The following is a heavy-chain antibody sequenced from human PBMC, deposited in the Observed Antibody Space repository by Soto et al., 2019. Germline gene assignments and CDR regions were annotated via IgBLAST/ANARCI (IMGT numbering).Heavy chain of an antibody. CDR1: GGSISSGDYY. J-gene: IGHJ6*02. CDR2: IYYSGST. Sequence: QVQLQESGPGLVKPSQTLSLTCTVSGGSISSGDYYWSWIRQPPGKGLEGIGYIYYSGSTCYNPSPKSRVTISVDSSMNQFSLKLSSVTAADTAVYYSARDTATKHYYDDGMDVWGPGTTVTVSS. D-gene: IGHD5-12*01. CDR3: ARDTATKHYYDDGMDV. V-gene: IGHV4-30-4*01.